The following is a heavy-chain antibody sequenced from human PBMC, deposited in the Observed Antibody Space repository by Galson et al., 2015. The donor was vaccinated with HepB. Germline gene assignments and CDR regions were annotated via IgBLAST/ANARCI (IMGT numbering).Heavy chain of an antibody. Sequence: SLRLSCAASGFTFGDYAMSWVRQAPGKGLEWVGFIRSKAYGGTTEYAASVKGRFTISRDDSKSIAYLQMNSLKTEDTAVYYCTRGVATTRFRYYYYGMDVRGQGTTVTVSS. J-gene: IGHJ6*02. V-gene: IGHV3-49*04. CDR1: GFTFGDYA. D-gene: IGHD5-24*01. CDR3: TRGVATTRFRYYYYGMDV. CDR2: IRSKAYGGTT.